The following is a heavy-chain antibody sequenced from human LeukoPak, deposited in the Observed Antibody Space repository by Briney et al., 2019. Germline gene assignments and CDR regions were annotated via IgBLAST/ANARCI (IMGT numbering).Heavy chain of an antibody. Sequence: GGSLRLSCAASGFTFSIYGMNWVRQAPGKGLEWVSSISSSSSFISYADSVQGRFTISRDNAKNSLYLQMNSLRAEDTAVYYCARDGYDFWSDYPTTLDYWGQGTLVTVSS. CDR2: ISSSSSFI. CDR1: GFTFSIYG. CDR3: ARDGYDFWSDYPTTLDY. V-gene: IGHV3-21*06. J-gene: IGHJ4*02. D-gene: IGHD3-3*01.